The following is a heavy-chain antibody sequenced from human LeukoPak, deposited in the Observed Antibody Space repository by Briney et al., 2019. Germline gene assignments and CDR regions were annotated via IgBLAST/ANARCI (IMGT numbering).Heavy chain of an antibody. CDR3: ARGRDYYDTSGYYYGS. CDR1: GGTFSSYA. Sequence: GASVKVSCKASGGTFSSYAINWVRQAPGQGLEWMGGIIPIFGTANYAQKSQGRVTITADKSTSTAYMELSSLRSEDTAVYYCARGRDYYDTSGYYYGSWGQGTLVTVSS. J-gene: IGHJ5*02. CDR2: IIPIFGTA. D-gene: IGHD3-22*01. V-gene: IGHV1-69*06.